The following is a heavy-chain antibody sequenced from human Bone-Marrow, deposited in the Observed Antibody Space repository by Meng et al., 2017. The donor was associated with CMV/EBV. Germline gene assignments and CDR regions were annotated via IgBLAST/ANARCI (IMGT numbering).Heavy chain of an antibody. CDR2: IKQDGSEK. D-gene: IGHD4-11*01. V-gene: IGHV3-7*01. CDR3: ARTPTVTTYTYYYYYGMDV. Sequence: GESLKISCAASGFTFSSYWMSWVRQAPGKGLEWVANIKQDGSEKYYVDSVKGRFTISRDNAKNSLYLQMNSLRAEDTAVYYCARTPTVTTYTYYYYYGMDVWGQGTTVTVSS. J-gene: IGHJ6*02. CDR1: GFTFSSYW.